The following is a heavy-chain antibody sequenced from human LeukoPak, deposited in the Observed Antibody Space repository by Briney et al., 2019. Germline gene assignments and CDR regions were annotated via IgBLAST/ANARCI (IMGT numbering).Heavy chain of an antibody. CDR3: ARARNYYYYMDV. V-gene: IGHV1-2*02. CDR2: INPNSGGT. Sequence: ASVKVSCKASGYTFTGYYMHWVRQTPGQGLEWMGWINPNSGGTNYAQKFQGRVTMTRDTSISTACMELSRLRSDDTAVYYCARARNYYYYMDVWGKGTTVTVSS. D-gene: IGHD1-14*01. J-gene: IGHJ6*03. CDR1: GYTFTGYY.